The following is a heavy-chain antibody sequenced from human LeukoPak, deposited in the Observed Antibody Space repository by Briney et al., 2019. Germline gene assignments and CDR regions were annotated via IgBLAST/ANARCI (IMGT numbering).Heavy chain of an antibody. V-gene: IGHV4-59*01. CDR1: GDSISSYY. CDR2: IYYSGST. CDR3: ARDKEDIVLMVYARLDY. Sequence: KSSETLSLTCTVSGDSISSYYWSWIRQPPGKGLEWIGYIYYSGSTSYNPSLKSRVTISVDTSKNQFSLKLTSVTAADTAVYYCARDKEDIVLMVYARLDYWGQGTLVTVSS. D-gene: IGHD2-8*01. J-gene: IGHJ4*02.